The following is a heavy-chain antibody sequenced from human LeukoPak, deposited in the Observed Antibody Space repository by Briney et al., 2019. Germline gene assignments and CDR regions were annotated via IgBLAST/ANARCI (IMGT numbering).Heavy chain of an antibody. CDR3: ARVAGGRYCSSTSCYMRGWFDP. D-gene: IGHD2-2*02. J-gene: IGHJ5*02. Sequence: ASVKVSCKASRGTFSSYAITWVRQAPGQGLEWMGGITPIFGTANYAQKFQGRVTITADEFTSTAYMELSSLRSEDTAVYYCARVAGGRYCSSTSCYMRGWFDPWGQGTLVTVSS. CDR1: RGTFSSYA. V-gene: IGHV1-69*13. CDR2: ITPIFGTA.